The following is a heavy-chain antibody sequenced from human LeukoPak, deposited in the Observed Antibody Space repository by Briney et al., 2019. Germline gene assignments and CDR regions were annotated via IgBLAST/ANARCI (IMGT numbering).Heavy chain of an antibody. J-gene: IGHJ4*02. Sequence: GGSLRLSCAASGFTFNSYSMNWVRQAPGKGLEWVSSISSSSSYIYYADSVKGRFTISRDNAKNSLYLQMNSLRAEDTAVYHCARVLRYCSSTSCQEEDYWGQGTLVTVSS. CDR2: ISSSSSYI. V-gene: IGHV3-21*01. CDR1: GFTFNSYS. D-gene: IGHD2-2*01. CDR3: ARVLRYCSSTSCQEEDY.